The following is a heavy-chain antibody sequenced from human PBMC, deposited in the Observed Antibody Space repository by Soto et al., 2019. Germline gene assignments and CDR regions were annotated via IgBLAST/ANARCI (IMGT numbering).Heavy chain of an antibody. J-gene: IGHJ5*02. Sequence: LSLTCTVSGDSLTSHSYYWTWVRQPPGKGLEWIGNIYYTGNANYNPSLTGRVTLSVDTSRNQFSLRLTSVTTADTAVYYCAGETGGSYFDPWGQGALVTVSS. CDR3: AGETGGSYFDP. D-gene: IGHD1-26*01. CDR1: GDSLTSHSYY. V-gene: IGHV4-61*01. CDR2: IYYTGNA.